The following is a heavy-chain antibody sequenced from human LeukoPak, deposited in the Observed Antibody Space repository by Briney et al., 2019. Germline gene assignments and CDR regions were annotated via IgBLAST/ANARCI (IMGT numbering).Heavy chain of an antibody. CDR3: ARLGNDYGDYGYL. D-gene: IGHD4-17*01. J-gene: IGHJ2*01. CDR1: GFTFSSYE. Sequence: GGSLRLSCAASGFTFSSYEMNWVRQAPGKGLEWVSYISSSGSTIYYADSVKGRFTISRDNAKNSLYLQMNSLRAEDTAVYYCARLGNDYGDYGYLWGRGTLVTVSS. CDR2: ISSSGSTI. V-gene: IGHV3-48*03.